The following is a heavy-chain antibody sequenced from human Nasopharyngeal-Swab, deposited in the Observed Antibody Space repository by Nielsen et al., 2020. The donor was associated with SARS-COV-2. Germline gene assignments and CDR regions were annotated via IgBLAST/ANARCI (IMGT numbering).Heavy chain of an antibody. CDR3: AREVGDYATYFDY. D-gene: IGHD4-17*01. Sequence: GESLKISCAASGFTFSSYWMHWVRQAPGKGLEWVAVIWYDGSNKYYADSVKGRFTISRDNSKNTLYLQMNSLRAEDTAVYYCAREVGDYATYFDYWGQGTLVTVSS. J-gene: IGHJ4*02. V-gene: IGHV3-33*08. CDR1: GFTFSSYW. CDR2: IWYDGSNK.